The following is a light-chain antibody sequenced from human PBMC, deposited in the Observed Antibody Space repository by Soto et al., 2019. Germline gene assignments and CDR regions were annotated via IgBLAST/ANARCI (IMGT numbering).Light chain of an antibody. CDR1: SSNIEAGYD. Sequence: QSVLTQPPSVSGAPGQRVTISCTGSSSNIEAGYDVHWYQQLPGTAPKLLIYGNNNRPSGVPDRFSGSKSGTSASLAISGLQAEDEGDYYCQSYDTALSGSLVFGGGTKLTVL. CDR3: QSYDTALSGSLV. V-gene: IGLV1-40*01. J-gene: IGLJ2*01. CDR2: GNN.